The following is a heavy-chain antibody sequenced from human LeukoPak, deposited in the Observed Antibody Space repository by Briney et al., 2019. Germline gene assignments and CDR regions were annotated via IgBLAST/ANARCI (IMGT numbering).Heavy chain of an antibody. CDR1: GGSISSYY. CDR3: ARTLDDGTLDY. D-gene: IGHD1-1*01. V-gene: IGHV4-59*01. J-gene: IGHJ4*02. CDR2: IYYSGRT. Sequence: PSETLSLTCTVSGGSISSYYWSWIRQPPGKGLEWIGYIYYSGRTNYNPSLKSRVTISVDTSKNQFSLKLSSVTAADTAVYYCARTLDDGTLDYWGQGTLVTVSS.